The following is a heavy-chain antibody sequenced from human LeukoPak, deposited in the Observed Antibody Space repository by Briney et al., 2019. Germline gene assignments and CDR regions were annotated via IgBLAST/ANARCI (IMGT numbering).Heavy chain of an antibody. Sequence: ASVKVSCKASGYTFTGYYMHWVRQAPGQGLEWMGWINPNSGGTNYAQKFQGRVTMTRDTSISTAYMEPSRLRSDDTAVYYCARRTNDCSGGSCYSTWFDPWGQGTLVTVSS. CDR3: ARRTNDCSGGSCYSTWFDP. CDR1: GYTFTGYY. J-gene: IGHJ5*02. CDR2: INPNSGGT. D-gene: IGHD2-15*01. V-gene: IGHV1-2*02.